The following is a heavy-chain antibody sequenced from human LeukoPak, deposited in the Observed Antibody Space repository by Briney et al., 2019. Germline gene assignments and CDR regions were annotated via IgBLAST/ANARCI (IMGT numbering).Heavy chain of an antibody. V-gene: IGHV3-30*03. CDR1: GFTFSTYV. J-gene: IGHJ3*02. CDR2: ISYEGNNK. D-gene: IGHD2-2*02. Sequence: GGSLRLSCAASGFTFSTYVMQWVRQAPGKGLGWVAVISYEGNNKYYADSVKGRFTVSRDNAKNSLYLQMNSLRAEDTAVYYCARDRRGYCSSTSCYRMDDAFDIWGQGTMVSVSS. CDR3: ARDRRGYCSSTSCYRMDDAFDI.